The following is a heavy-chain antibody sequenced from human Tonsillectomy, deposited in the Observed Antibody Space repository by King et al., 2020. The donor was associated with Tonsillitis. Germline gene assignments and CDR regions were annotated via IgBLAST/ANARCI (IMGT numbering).Heavy chain of an antibody. V-gene: IGHV3-23*04. J-gene: IGHJ2*01. CDR2: INLGGDTT. CDR3: ASNWGHINGPDV. Sequence: VQLVESGGGLAQPGGSLRLSCAASGFTFSVYAMTWVRQAPGKGLEWVSFINLGGDTTSYADTVKGRFTISRDNSKNTLYLQMNSLRAEDTAVYYCASNWGHINGPDVWGLGTLVTVSS. CDR1: GFTFSVYA. D-gene: IGHD7-27*01.